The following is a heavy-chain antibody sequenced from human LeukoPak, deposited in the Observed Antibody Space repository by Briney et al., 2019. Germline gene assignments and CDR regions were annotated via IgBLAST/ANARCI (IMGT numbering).Heavy chain of an antibody. V-gene: IGHV4-59*01. Sequence: PSETLSLTCTVSGGSISSYYWSWIRQPPGKGLEWIGYIYYSGSTNYNPSLRSRVTISVDTSKNQFSLKLSSVTAADTAVYYCARIGHEDYYFDYWGQGTLVTVSS. CDR2: IYYSGST. J-gene: IGHJ4*02. CDR1: GGSISSYY. CDR3: ARIGHEDYYFDY.